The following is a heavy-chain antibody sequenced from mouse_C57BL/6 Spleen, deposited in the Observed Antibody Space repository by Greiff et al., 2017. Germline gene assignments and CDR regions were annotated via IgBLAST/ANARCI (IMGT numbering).Heavy chain of an antibody. CDR1: GSTFTDYE. Sequence: QVQLQQSGAELVRPGASVTLSCKASGSTFTDYEMHWVKQTPVHGLEWIGAIDPETGGTAYNQKFKGKAILTADKSSSTAYMELRSLTSKDSAVYYCTRSGSSGYPYWGQGTLVTVSA. D-gene: IGHD3-2*02. V-gene: IGHV1-15*01. CDR3: TRSGSSGYPY. CDR2: IDPETGGT. J-gene: IGHJ3*01.